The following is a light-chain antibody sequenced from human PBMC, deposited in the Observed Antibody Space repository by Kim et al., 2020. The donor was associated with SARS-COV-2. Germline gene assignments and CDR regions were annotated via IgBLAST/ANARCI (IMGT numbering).Light chain of an antibody. Sequence: DIQMTQYPSTLSASVGDRVTITCRASQSMSDLLAWYQQKPGKAPKLLIYKTSVLETGVPSRFGGSRPGEEFTLTITSLQPDDLATYYCQQYDSYPYTFGQGTKLEIK. CDR2: KTS. CDR3: QQYDSYPYT. J-gene: IGKJ2*01. CDR1: QSMSDL. V-gene: IGKV1-5*03.